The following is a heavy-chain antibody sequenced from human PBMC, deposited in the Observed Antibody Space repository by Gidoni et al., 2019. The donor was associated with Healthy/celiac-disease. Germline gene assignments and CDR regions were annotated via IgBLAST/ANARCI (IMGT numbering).Heavy chain of an antibody. CDR2: INSDGSST. CDR3: ARERGPYSSSWYFRRVYYYYGMDV. J-gene: IGHJ6*02. CDR1: GFTFRSYG. Sequence: EVQLVESGGGLVQPGGSLRLPCAASGFTFRSYGMHWVRQAQGKGLVWVSRINSDGSSTSYADSVKGRFTISRDNAKNTLYLQMNSLRAEDTAVYYCARERGPYSSSWYFRRVYYYYGMDVWGQGTTVTVSS. D-gene: IGHD6-13*01. V-gene: IGHV3-74*01.